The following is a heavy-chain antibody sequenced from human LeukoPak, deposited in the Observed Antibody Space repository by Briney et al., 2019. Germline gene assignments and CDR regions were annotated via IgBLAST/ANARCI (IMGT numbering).Heavy chain of an antibody. D-gene: IGHD1-26*01. CDR1: VGTFSSYA. CDR2: IIPIFGTA. J-gene: IGHJ4*02. CDR3: ARWASGSYFYFDY. V-gene: IGHV1-69*13. Sequence: ASVKVSCKASVGTFSSYAISWVRQAPGQGLEWMGGIIPIFGTANYAQKFQGRVTITADESTSTAYMELRSLRSDDTAVYYCARWASGSYFYFDYWGQGTLVTVSS.